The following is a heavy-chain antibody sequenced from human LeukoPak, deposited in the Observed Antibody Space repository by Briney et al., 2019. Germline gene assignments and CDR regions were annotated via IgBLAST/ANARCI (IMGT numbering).Heavy chain of an antibody. CDR3: ARVLSTPHTDFWSGYYYYYGMDV. Sequence: PGGSLRLSCAASGFTFSSYGMHWVRQAPGKGLEWVAVIWYDGSNKYYADSVKGRFTISRDNSKNTLYLQMNSLRAEDTAVYYCARVLSTPHTDFWSGYYYYYGMDVWGQGTTVTVSS. CDR1: GFTFSSYG. CDR2: IWYDGSNK. D-gene: IGHD3-3*01. V-gene: IGHV3-33*01. J-gene: IGHJ6*02.